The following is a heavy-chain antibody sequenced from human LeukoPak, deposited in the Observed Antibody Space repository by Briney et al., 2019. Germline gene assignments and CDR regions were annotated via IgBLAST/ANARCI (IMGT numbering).Heavy chain of an antibody. V-gene: IGHV1-69*04. D-gene: IGHD2/OR15-2a*01. CDR3: ARDSNSNNDFDY. Sequence: SVKVSCKASGGTFSSYAISWVRQAPGQGLEWMGRVIPIRSITNYAQKFQRRVTITADKTTSTAYMELSSLTSEDTAVYYCARDSNSNNDFDYWGQGTLVTVSS. CDR1: GGTFSSYA. J-gene: IGHJ4*02. CDR2: VIPIRSIT.